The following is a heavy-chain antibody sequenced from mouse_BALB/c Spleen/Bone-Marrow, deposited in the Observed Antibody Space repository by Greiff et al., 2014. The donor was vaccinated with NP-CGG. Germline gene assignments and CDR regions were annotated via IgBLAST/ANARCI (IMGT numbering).Heavy chain of an antibody. J-gene: IGHJ2*01. Sequence: VQLQQSGAELVKPGASVKLSCTASGFNIKDTYMHWVKQRPEQGLEWIGRIDPANGNTKYDPKFQGKATITADTSSNTAYLQLSSLTSEDTAVYYCARYYYVSSYFDYWGQGTTLTVSP. D-gene: IGHD1-1*01. CDR1: GFNIKDTY. CDR3: ARYYYVSSYFDY. V-gene: IGHV14-3*02. CDR2: IDPANGNT.